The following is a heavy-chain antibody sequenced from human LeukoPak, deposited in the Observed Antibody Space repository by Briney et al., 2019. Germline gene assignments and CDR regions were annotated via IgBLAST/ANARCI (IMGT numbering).Heavy chain of an antibody. J-gene: IGHJ6*03. D-gene: IGHD6-13*01. CDR2: MNPNSGNT. Sequence: ASMKVSCKASGYTFTSYDINRVRQATGQGLEWMGWMNPNSGNTGYAQKFQGRVTMTRNTSISTAYMELSSLRSEDTAVYYCARARSGYSSIDGWYYYYMDVWGKGTTVTISS. CDR1: GYTFTSYD. CDR3: ARARSGYSSIDGWYYYYMDV. V-gene: IGHV1-8*01.